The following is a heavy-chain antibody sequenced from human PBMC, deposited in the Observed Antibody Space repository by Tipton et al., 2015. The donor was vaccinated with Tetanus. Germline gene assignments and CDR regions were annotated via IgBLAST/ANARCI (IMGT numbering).Heavy chain of an antibody. CDR1: GYTFTGYY. V-gene: IGHV1-2*02. Sequence: QLVQSGAELKKPGDSVKVSCKASGYTFTGYYMYWVRQTPGQGLEWVGWIDPNSGDTIYAQNFQGRVTMTRDTSISTVYMQLSRLRSDDAALYCWARDRGDYFFFCMDVWGPGTPVTVSS. J-gene: IGHJ6*02. CDR3: ARDRGDYFFFCMDV. CDR2: IDPNSGDT. D-gene: IGHD2-21*01.